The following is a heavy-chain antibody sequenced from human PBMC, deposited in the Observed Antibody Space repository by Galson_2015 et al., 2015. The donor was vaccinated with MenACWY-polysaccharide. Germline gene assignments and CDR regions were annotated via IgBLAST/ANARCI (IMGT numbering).Heavy chain of an antibody. J-gene: IGHJ4*02. CDR1: GYTFTNYD. D-gene: IGHD4-17*01. V-gene: IGHV1-8*01. Sequence: SVKVSCKASGYTFTNYDINWVRQAPGQGLEWMAWMNLNSGNSGYAQKFHGRVTLTKDTSINTAYLELSSLRSEDTAMYYCARTSGDFDYWGQGTLVTVSS. CDR2: MNLNSGNS. CDR3: ARTSGDFDY.